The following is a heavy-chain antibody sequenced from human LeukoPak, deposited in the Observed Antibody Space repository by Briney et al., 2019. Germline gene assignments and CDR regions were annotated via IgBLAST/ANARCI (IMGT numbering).Heavy chain of an antibody. CDR1: GGSFSGYY. CDR2: INHSGST. Sequence: SETLSLTCAVYGGSFSGYYWSWIRQPPGKGLEWIGEINHSGSTNYNPSLKSRVTISVDTSKNQFSLKLSSVTAADTAVYYCARVTGFGELLLYYYGMDVWGKGTTVTVSP. J-gene: IGHJ6*04. V-gene: IGHV4-34*01. CDR3: ARVTGFGELLLYYYGMDV. D-gene: IGHD3-10*01.